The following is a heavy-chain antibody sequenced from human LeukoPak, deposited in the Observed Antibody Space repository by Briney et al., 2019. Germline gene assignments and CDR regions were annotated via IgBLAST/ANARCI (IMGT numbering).Heavy chain of an antibody. D-gene: IGHD2-2*01. CDR3: ARDPLYCSSTSCFPDY. CDR1: GFTVSSNY. J-gene: IGHJ4*02. Sequence: PGGSLRLSCAASGFTVSSNYMSWVRQAPGKGLEWVSVIYSGGSTYYADSVKGRFTISRDNSKNTLYLQMNSLRAEDAAVYYCARDPLYCSSTSCFPDYWGQGTLVTVSS. V-gene: IGHV3-66*01. CDR2: IYSGGST.